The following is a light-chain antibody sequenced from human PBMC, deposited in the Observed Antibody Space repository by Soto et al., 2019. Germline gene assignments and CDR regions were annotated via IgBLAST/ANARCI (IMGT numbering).Light chain of an antibody. V-gene: IGKV4-1*01. Sequence: DIVMTQSPDSLAVSLVESSTINCKSSQSVLYSSNNKNYLAWYQQKPGQPPKLRIYWASTRESGVPDRFSGSGSGTDFTLTISSLQAEDVAVYYCQQYYSTPLTFGGGTKVDIK. CDR1: QSVLYSSNNKNY. CDR3: QQYYSTPLT. J-gene: IGKJ4*01. CDR2: WAS.